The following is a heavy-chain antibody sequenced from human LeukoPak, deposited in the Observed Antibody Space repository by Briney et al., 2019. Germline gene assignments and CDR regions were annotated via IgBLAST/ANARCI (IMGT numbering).Heavy chain of an antibody. J-gene: IGHJ5*02. Sequence: GGSLTLSCTASGFTLGDYAMSWVRQAPGKGLEWVGFIRSKPYGETTEYAASVKAIFTLSRHDSKSIAYLQMTNLETEDTAVYFCTRGSGHSKANWFDPWGQGTLVSV. CDR1: GFTLGDYA. CDR2: IRSKPYGETT. V-gene: IGHV3-49*04. CDR3: TRGSGHSKANWFDP.